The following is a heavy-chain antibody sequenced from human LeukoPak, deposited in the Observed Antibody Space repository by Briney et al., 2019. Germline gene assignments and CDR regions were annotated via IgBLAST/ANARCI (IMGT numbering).Heavy chain of an antibody. CDR2: TYYRSKWYI. J-gene: IGHJ3*02. CDR3: ARKMSGASDI. CDR1: GDSVSSNSAA. Sequence: SQTLSLTCAISGDSVSSNSAAWNWIRQSPSRGLEWLGKTYYRSKWYIDYALSVKSRITINSDTSKNQFSLQLDSVIPEDTAVYYCARKMSGASDIWGQGTMVTVSS. D-gene: IGHD3-3*01. V-gene: IGHV6-1*01.